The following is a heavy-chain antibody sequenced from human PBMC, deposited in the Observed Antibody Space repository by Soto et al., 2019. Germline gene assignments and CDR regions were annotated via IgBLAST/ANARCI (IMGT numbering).Heavy chain of an antibody. D-gene: IGHD6-19*01. J-gene: IGHJ6*02. CDR3: AREKAVAGYYYYGMDV. Sequence: GGSLTLSCAEYGFSFSSYSMHWDRQAPGKGLEWVAVIWYDGSNKYYADSVKGRFTISRDNSKNTLYLQMNSLRAEDTAVYYCAREKAVAGYYYYGMDVWGRGTTVTVSS. CDR1: GFSFSSYS. V-gene: IGHV3-33*01. CDR2: IWYDGSNK.